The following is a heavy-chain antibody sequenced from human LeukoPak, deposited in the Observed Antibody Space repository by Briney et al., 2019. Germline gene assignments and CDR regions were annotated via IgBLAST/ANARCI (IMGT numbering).Heavy chain of an antibody. V-gene: IGHV3-23*01. J-gene: IGHJ4*02. CDR3: VKDYQVGNSPAFGDY. CDR2: LIENGATT. D-gene: IGHD1-26*01. CDR1: GFTFSSHA. Sequence: PGGSLRLSCAASGFTFSSHAMSWVRRAPGKGLEWVSGLIENGATTHYADSVKGRFTISRDNSRNTMYLQMNSLRVEDTAVYYCVKDYQVGNSPAFGDYWGQGTLVTISS.